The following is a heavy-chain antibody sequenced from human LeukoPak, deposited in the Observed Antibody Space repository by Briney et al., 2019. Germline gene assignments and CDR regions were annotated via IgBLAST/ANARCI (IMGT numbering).Heavy chain of an antibody. CDR2: IMSKTDGRTS. CDR3: TTGLRAADTN. Sequence: NPGGSLRLSCAASGFTFSNNWMIWVRQAPGKGLEWVGRIMSKTDGRTSDYSAPVKGRFTISRDDSISTLNLQVNSLKSEDTAVYDCTTGLRAADTNWGLGTLVTVSS. CDR1: GFTFSNNW. D-gene: IGHD6-13*01. V-gene: IGHV3-15*01. J-gene: IGHJ4*02.